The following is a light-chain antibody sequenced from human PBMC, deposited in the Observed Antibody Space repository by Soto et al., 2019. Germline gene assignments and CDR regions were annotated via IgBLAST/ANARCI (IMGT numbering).Light chain of an antibody. Sequence: VLTQSPGTLSLSPGERATLSCRAIQSVHGSDLAWYQQKPGQAPRLLIYGASTRATGIPARFSGSGSGTEFTLTISSLQSEDFAVYYCQQYNNWPPFTFGQGTRLEI. CDR2: GAS. J-gene: IGKJ5*01. CDR1: QSVHGSD. CDR3: QQYNNWPPFT. V-gene: IGKV3-15*01.